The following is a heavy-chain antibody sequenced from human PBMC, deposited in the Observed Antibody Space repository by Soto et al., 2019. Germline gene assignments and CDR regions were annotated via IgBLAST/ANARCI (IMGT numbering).Heavy chain of an antibody. V-gene: IGHV3-30-3*01. CDR1: GFTFSSYA. CDR3: AREDTAMVFSYYYGRDV. J-gene: IGHJ6*02. D-gene: IGHD5-18*01. Sequence: PGGSLRLSCAASGFTFSSYAMHWVRQAPGKGLEWVAVISYDGSNKYYADSVKGRFTISRDNSKNTLYLQMNSLRAEDTAVYYCAREDTAMVFSYYYGRDVWGQGTTVTVPS. CDR2: ISYDGSNK.